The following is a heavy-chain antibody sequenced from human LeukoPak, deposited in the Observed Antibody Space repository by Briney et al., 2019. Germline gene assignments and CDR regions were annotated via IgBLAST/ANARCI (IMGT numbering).Heavy chain of an antibody. CDR3: ASPLYDYVWGSYRPFDY. CDR1: GFTFSSYS. CDR2: ISSSSSTI. D-gene: IGHD3-16*02. Sequence: PGGSLRLSCAASGFTFSSYSMNWVRQAPGKGLEWVSYISSSSSTICYADSVKGRFTISRDNAKNSLYLQMNSLRDEDTAVYYCASPLYDYVWGSYRPFDYWGQGTLVTVSS. J-gene: IGHJ4*02. V-gene: IGHV3-48*02.